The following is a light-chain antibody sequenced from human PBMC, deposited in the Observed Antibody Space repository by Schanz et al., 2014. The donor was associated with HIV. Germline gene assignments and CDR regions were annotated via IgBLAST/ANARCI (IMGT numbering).Light chain of an antibody. CDR1: SSDVGDYNY. J-gene: IGLJ3*02. CDR2: EVS. V-gene: IGLV2-8*01. Sequence: QSVLTQPPSASGSPGQSVTISCTGTSSDVGDYNYVSWYQQHPGKAPKLMIYEVSKRPSGVPARFSGSESDNTASLTVSGLQADDEADYYCSSYAGSNNVVFGGGTKLTVL. CDR3: SSYAGSNNVV.